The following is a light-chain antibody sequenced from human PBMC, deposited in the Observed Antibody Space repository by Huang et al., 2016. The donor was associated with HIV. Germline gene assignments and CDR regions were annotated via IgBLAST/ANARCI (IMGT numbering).Light chain of an antibody. CDR3: QQYNNWPRT. J-gene: IGKJ1*01. CDR2: GAS. CDR1: QSVSSN. V-gene: IGKV3-15*01. Sequence: EIVMTQSPATLSVSPGDGATLACRASQSVSSNLAWYHQKPGQAPRLLLYGASTRATGVPARFSASGSGTEFTLTISSLQSEDFAVYYCQQYNNWPRTFGQGTKVEIK.